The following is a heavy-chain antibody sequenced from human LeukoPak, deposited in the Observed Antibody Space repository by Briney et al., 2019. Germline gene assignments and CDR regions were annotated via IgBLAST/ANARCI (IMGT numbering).Heavy chain of an antibody. V-gene: IGHV3-30*02. D-gene: IGHD3-10*01. Sequence: GGSLRLSCAASGFTFSSYGMHWVRQAPGKGLEWVAFIRYDGSNKYYADSVKGRFTISRDNSKNTLYLQMNSLRAEDTAVYYCAKDRYYGSGSYTGFDYWGQGTLVTVSS. J-gene: IGHJ4*02. CDR2: IRYDGSNK. CDR1: GFTFSSYG. CDR3: AKDRYYGSGSYTGFDY.